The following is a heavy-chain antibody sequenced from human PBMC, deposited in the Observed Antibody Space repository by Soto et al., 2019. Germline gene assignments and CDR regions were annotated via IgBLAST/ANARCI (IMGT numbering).Heavy chain of an antibody. CDR2: INHSGST. J-gene: IGHJ4*02. CDR1: GGSFSGYY. Sequence: PSETLSLTCAVYGGSFSGYYWSWIRQPPGKGLEWIGEINHSGSTNYNPSLKSRVTISVDTSKNQFSLKLSSVTAADTAVYYCARRWIAARLHFDYWGQGTLVTVSS. D-gene: IGHD6-6*01. CDR3: ARRWIAARLHFDY. V-gene: IGHV4-34*01.